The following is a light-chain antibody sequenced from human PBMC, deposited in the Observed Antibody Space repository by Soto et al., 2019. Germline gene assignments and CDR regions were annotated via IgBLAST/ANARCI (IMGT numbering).Light chain of an antibody. CDR2: DAS. Sequence: DIQMTQSPSTLSASVGDRVTITCRASQSISSWLAWYQQKPGKPPNLLIYDASSLESGVPSRFSGSGSGTEFTLTISSLQPDDFATYYCQQYNRYTTFGQGTKVDIK. V-gene: IGKV1-5*01. CDR1: QSISSW. J-gene: IGKJ1*01. CDR3: QQYNRYTT.